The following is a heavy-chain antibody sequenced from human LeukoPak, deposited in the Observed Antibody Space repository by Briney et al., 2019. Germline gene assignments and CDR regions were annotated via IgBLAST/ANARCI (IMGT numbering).Heavy chain of an antibody. D-gene: IGHD3-3*01. CDR2: INPSGGST. V-gene: IGHV1-46*01. CDR1: GYTFTSYY. Sequence: ASVKVSCKASGYTFTSYYMHWVRQAPGQGLEWMGIINPSGGSTNYAQKFQGRVTMTRDMSTTTVYMELSSLRSEDTAVYYCARGPHRRTYDRDNWFDPWGQGTLVTVSP. CDR3: ARGPHRRTYDRDNWFDP. J-gene: IGHJ5*02.